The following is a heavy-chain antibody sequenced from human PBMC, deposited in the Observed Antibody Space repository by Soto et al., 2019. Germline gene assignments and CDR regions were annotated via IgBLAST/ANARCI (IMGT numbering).Heavy chain of an antibody. Sequence: SETLSLTCTVSGGSISSGNSYRSWIRQSPGKGLEWIGYIYYSGSTYYNPSLKSRVAISVDTSKNQFSLKLSSVTAADTAVYYCAGVHDYADCWGQGTLVTVSS. CDR3: AGVHDYADC. CDR2: IYYSGST. J-gene: IGHJ4*02. D-gene: IGHD4-17*01. CDR1: GGSISSGNSY. V-gene: IGHV4-30-4*01.